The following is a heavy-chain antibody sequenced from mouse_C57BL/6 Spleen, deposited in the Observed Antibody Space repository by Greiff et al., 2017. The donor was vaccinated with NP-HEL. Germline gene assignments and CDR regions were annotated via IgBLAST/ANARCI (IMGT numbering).Heavy chain of an antibody. V-gene: IGHV5-16*01. CDR2: INYDGSST. Sequence: DVKLVESEGGLVQPGSSMKLSCTASGFTFSDYYMAWVRQVPEKGLEWVANINYDGSSTYYLDSLKSRFIISRDNAKNILYLQMSSLKSEDTATYYCARDSDLGFDVWGTGTTVTVSS. CDR1: GFTFSDYY. CDR3: ARDSDLGFDV. D-gene: IGHD4-1*01. J-gene: IGHJ1*03.